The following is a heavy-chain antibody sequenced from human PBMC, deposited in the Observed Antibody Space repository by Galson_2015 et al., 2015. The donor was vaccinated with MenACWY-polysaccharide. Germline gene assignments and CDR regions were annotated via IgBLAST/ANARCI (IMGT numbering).Heavy chain of an antibody. CDR3: ARGGSYPDY. CDR2: IYTSGST. D-gene: IGHD1-26*01. CDR1: GGSISSGSYY. V-gene: IGHV4-61*02. J-gene: IGHJ4*02. Sequence: LTCTVSGGSISSGSYYWSWIRQPAGQGLEWIGRIYTSGSTNYNPSLKSRVTISVDTSKNQFSLKLSSVTAADSAVYYCARGGSYPDYWGQGTLVTVSS.